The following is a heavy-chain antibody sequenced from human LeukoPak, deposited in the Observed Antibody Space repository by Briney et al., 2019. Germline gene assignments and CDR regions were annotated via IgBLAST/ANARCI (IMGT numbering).Heavy chain of an antibody. CDR1: GGSISSYC. CDR2: IYTSGST. J-gene: IGHJ4*02. V-gene: IGHV4-4*07. CDR3: ARERNYYDSSGWLDY. Sequence: PSETLSLTCTVSGGSISSYCWSWVRQPAGKGLEWIGRIYTSGSTNYNPSLKSRVTMSVDTSKNQFSLKLSSVTAADTAVYYCARERNYYDSSGWLDYWGQGTLVTVSS. D-gene: IGHD3-22*01.